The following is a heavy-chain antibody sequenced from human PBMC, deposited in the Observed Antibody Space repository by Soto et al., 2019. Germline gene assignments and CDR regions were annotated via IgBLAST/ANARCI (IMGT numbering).Heavy chain of an antibody. CDR2: ISSYNGVT. J-gene: IGHJ4*02. CDR3: ARDHRGYGTFDH. D-gene: IGHD5-12*01. CDR1: GYTFTSYG. Sequence: ASVKVSCKASGYTFTSYGISCVRQAPGQGLEWMGWISSYNGVTNYAQKLQGRVTLTTDSSTSTAYMEVRSLRVDDTAVYYCARDHRGYGTFDHWGQGTLVTSPQ. V-gene: IGHV1-18*01.